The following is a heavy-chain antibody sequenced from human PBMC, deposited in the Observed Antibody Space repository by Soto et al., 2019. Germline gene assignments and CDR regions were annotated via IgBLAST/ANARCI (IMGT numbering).Heavy chain of an antibody. CDR1: GGSISSGGYY. Sequence: KPPETLSLTCTVSGGSISSGGYYWSWIRQHPGKGLEWIGYIYYSGSTYYNPSLKSRVTISVDTSKNQFSLKLSSVTAADTAVYYCARVSGSYSYYYYGMDVWGQGTTVTVSS. D-gene: IGHD1-26*01. V-gene: IGHV4-31*03. CDR2: IYYSGST. J-gene: IGHJ6*02. CDR3: ARVSGSYSYYYYGMDV.